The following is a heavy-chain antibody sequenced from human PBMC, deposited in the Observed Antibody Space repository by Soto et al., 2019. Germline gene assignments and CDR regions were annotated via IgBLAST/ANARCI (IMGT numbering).Heavy chain of an antibody. CDR2: IYPGDSDT. CDR1: GYSFTSYW. Sequence: GESLKISCKGSGYSFTSYWIGWVRQMPGKGLEWMGIIYPGDSDTRYSPSFQGQVTISADKSISTAYLQWSSLKASDTAMYYCASTSIAAAGKDYNWFDPWGQGTMVTVSS. CDR3: ASTSIAAAGKDYNWFDP. D-gene: IGHD6-13*01. J-gene: IGHJ5*02. V-gene: IGHV5-51*01.